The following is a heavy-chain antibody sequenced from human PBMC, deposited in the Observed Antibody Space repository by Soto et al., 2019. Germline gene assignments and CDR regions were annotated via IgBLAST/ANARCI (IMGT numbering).Heavy chain of an antibody. CDR3: AKDRHTVVVPAAPVDY. Sequence: SLRLSCAASGFTVSSDYMSWVRQAPGKGLEWVSVIYSGGSTYYADSVKGRFTISRDNSKNTLYLQMNSLRAEDTAVYYCAKDRHTVVVPAAPVDYWGQGTLVTVSS. V-gene: IGHV3-53*01. D-gene: IGHD2-2*01. J-gene: IGHJ4*02. CDR2: IYSGGST. CDR1: GFTVSSDY.